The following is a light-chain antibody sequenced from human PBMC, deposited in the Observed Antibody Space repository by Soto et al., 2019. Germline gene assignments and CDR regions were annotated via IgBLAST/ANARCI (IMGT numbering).Light chain of an antibody. V-gene: IGKV1-5*01. CDR1: QSISKL. Sequence: DIQITQSPSTLSASVGDRVNITCLAIQSISKLLAWYQQKPGKAPNLLIYDASSLESGVPSRFSGSGSGTEFTLTISSLQPDDFATYYYQQYNSYSFTFGPVTKVDIK. CDR2: DAS. CDR3: QQYNSYSFT. J-gene: IGKJ3*01.